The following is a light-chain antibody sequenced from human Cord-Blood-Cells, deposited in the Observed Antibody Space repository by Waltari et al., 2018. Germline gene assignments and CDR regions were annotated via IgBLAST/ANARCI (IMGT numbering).Light chain of an antibody. V-gene: IGKV3-11*01. CDR2: DAS. Sequence: EIVLTQSPATLSLSPGERATLSCRASQSVSSYLAWYQQKPGQAPRLLIYDASNTATGIPARCSGSGSDTDFTLTISSLEPEDFAVYYCQQRSNWLTFGGGTKVEIK. J-gene: IGKJ4*01. CDR3: QQRSNWLT. CDR1: QSVSSY.